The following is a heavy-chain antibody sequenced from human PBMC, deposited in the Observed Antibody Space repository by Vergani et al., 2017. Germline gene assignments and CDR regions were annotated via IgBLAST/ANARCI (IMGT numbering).Heavy chain of an antibody. V-gene: IGHV1-18*01. Sequence: QVQLVQSGAEVKKPGSSVKVSCKASGGTFSSYAISWVRQAPGQGLEWMGWISAYNGNTNYAQKLQGRVTMTTDTSTSTAYMELRSLRSDDTAVYYCARDPPDDFWSGELGDYWGQGTLVTVSS. D-gene: IGHD3-3*01. J-gene: IGHJ4*02. CDR1: GGTFSSYA. CDR2: ISAYNGNT. CDR3: ARDPPDDFWSGELGDY.